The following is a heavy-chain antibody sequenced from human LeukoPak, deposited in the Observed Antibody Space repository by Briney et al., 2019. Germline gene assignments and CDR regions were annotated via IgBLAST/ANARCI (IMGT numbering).Heavy chain of an antibody. D-gene: IGHD1-1*01. CDR2: ISPTGGAI. J-gene: IGHJ4*02. V-gene: IGHV3-21*01. CDR1: GFTFSTSA. Sequence: GGSLRLSCAASGFTFSTSAMNWVRQAPGRGLEWVSSISPTGGAIFYADSLRGRFTISRDTAKNSLYLQMNSLRAEDTALYFCASGIRERGFDYWGQGTLVTVSS. CDR3: ASGIRERGFDY.